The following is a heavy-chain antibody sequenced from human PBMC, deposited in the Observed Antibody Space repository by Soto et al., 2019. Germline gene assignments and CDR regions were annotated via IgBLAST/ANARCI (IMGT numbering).Heavy chain of an antibody. CDR1: GGSISGYY. CDR3: ARPIAAATIYYFEY. J-gene: IGHJ4*02. Sequence: SETLSLTCTVSGGSISGYYWSWIRQPPGKGLEWIGYMYNTGSTVYNPSFKSRVTISVDTSKNQFSLKLSSVTAADTAVYYCARPIAAATIYYFEYWGQGILVTVSS. V-gene: IGHV4-4*08. CDR2: MYNTGST. D-gene: IGHD6-13*01.